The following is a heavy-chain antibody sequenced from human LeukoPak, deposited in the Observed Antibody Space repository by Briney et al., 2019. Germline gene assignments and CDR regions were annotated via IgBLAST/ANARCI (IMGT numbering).Heavy chain of an antibody. CDR3: ARAFQRLGELSLPNY. CDR1: GYTFTNYA. CDR2: IHPSTGNP. V-gene: IGHV7-4-1*02. J-gene: IGHJ4*02. D-gene: IGHD3-16*02. Sequence: GASVKVSCKASGYTFTNYAINWVRQAPGQGLEWMGWIHPSTGNPTYAQGLTGRFVFSSDTSVSTTYLQISSLKAEDTAVYYCARAFQRLGELSLPNYWGQGTLVTVSS.